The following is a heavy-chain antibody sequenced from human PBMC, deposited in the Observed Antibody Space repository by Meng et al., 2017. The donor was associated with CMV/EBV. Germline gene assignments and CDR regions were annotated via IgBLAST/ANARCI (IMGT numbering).Heavy chain of an antibody. CDR1: VGSFIGYT. D-gene: IGHD3-9*01. CDR2: INHSGST. Sequence: QVPHQQVVACRLKTSEALSSPCAVYVGSFIGYTWSWIRQPPGKGLEWIGEINHSGSTNYNPSLKSRVTISVDTSKNQFSLKLSSVTAADTAVYYCARKRYWLLYPWFDPWGQGTLVTVSS. CDR3: ARKRYWLLYPWFDP. J-gene: IGHJ5*02. V-gene: IGHV4-34*01.